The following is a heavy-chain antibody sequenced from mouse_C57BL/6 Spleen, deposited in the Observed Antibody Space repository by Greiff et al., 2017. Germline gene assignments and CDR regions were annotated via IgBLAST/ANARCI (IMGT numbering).Heavy chain of an antibody. Sequence: QVQLQQPGAELVKPGASVKVSCKASGYTFTSYWMHWVKQRPGQGLEWIGRIHPSDSATNYNQKFKGKATLTVDKSSSTAYMQLSSRTSADSAVYYCAMGYALYYMDYWGQGTTLTVSS. CDR3: AMGYALYYMDY. CDR1: GYTFTSYW. V-gene: IGHV1-74*01. D-gene: IGHD3-1*01. J-gene: IGHJ2*01. CDR2: IHPSDSAT.